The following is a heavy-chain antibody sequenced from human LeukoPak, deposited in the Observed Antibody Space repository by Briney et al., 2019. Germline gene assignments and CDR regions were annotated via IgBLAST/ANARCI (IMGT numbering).Heavy chain of an antibody. Sequence: SETLSLPCTVSGGSISSSSYYWGWIRQPPGKGLEWIGSIYYSGSTYYNPSLQSRVTISVDTSKNQFSLKLSSVTAADTAVDYCAREYYDSSGYPHYYFDCWGQGPLVTLCS. V-gene: IGHV4-39*01. D-gene: IGHD3-22*01. CDR3: AREYYDSSGYPHYYFDC. J-gene: IGHJ4*02. CDR1: GGSISSSSYY. CDR2: IYYSGST.